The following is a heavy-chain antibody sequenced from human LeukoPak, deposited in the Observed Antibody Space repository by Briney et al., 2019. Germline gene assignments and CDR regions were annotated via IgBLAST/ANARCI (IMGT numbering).Heavy chain of an antibody. CDR1: GFTFSSYA. D-gene: IGHD1-1*01. CDR2: ISGSGGST. J-gene: IGHJ4*02. Sequence: GGSLRLSCAASGFTFSSYAMSWVRQAPGKGQESVSAISGSGGSTYYADSVKGRFTISRDNSKNTLYLQMNSLRAEDTAVYYCAKGNAPFTTTPFDYWGQGTLVTVSS. CDR3: AKGNAPFTTTPFDY. V-gene: IGHV3-23*01.